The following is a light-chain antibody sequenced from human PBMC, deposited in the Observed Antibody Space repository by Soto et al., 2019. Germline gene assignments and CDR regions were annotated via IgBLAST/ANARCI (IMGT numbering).Light chain of an antibody. CDR3: QQRGKWPST. J-gene: IGKJ2*02. Sequence: EVVLTQSPDTLSLSPGETATLSCRASQSVDRYVAWYQQKLGHAPRLLIYDAYTRATGVGARFTGSESATDFSLNVTSLEPADFAVYYCQQRGKWPSTFCQGTKVEMK. CDR2: DAY. V-gene: IGKV3-11*01. CDR1: QSVDRY.